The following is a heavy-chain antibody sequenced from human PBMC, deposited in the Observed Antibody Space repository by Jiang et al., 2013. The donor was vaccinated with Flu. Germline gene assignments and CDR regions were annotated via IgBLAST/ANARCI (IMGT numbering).Heavy chain of an antibody. D-gene: IGHD7-27*01. CDR1: KAW. Sequence: KAWMSWVRQAPGKGLEWVGRIKSKTDGGTRDFAAPVKGRFSISRDDSKNSLYLQMDSLKVEDTAVYYCATGLGKSDFDYWGQGTLVTVSS. CDR3: ATGLGKSDFDY. V-gene: IGHV3-15*01. J-gene: IGHJ4*02. CDR2: IKSKTDGGTR.